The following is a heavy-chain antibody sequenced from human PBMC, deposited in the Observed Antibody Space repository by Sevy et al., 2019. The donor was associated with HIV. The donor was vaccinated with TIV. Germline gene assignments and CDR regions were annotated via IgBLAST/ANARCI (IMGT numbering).Heavy chain of an antibody. CDR3: ARSPPVVVVPGAPSWFDP. V-gene: IGHV4-34*01. Sequence: SETLSLTCAVHYGAFSGYYWNWIRQVPGKGLEWIGEINESGITYYSPSLKSRVTISVDTSEKQFSLKLNSVTAVDSAVYFCARSPPVVVVPGAPSWFDPWGQGTLVTVSS. D-gene: IGHD2-2*01. CDR1: YGAFSGYY. CDR2: INESGIT. J-gene: IGHJ5*02.